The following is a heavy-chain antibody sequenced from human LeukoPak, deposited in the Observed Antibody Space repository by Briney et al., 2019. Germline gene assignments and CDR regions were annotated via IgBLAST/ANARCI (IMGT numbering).Heavy chain of an antibody. CDR2: IYYSGST. D-gene: IGHD1-20*01. J-gene: IGHJ6*02. V-gene: IGHV4-31*03. CDR1: GGSISSSSYY. Sequence: SETLSLTCTVSGGSISSSSYYWGWIRQPPGKGLEWIGYIYYSGSTYYNPSLKSRVTISVDTSKNQFSLKLSSVTAADTAVYYCARETGPITGTPYYYGMDVWGQGTTVTVSS. CDR3: ARETGPITGTPYYYGMDV.